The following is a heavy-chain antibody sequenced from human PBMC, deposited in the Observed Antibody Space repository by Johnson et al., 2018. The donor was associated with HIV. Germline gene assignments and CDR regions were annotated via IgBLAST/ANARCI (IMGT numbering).Heavy chain of an antibody. V-gene: IGHV3-30*18. D-gene: IGHD5-24*01. CDR1: GFSFSSYA. Sequence: QMLLVESGGGVVQPGRSLRLSCAASGFSFSSYAMHWVRQSPGKGLEWVAVISFDGGDKYYADSVKGRFTISRDNSKSTFFLQMNSLTPEDTGVYYCAKERMAPRAFDIWGQGTMVTVSS. CDR3: AKERMAPRAFDI. CDR2: ISFDGGDK. J-gene: IGHJ3*02.